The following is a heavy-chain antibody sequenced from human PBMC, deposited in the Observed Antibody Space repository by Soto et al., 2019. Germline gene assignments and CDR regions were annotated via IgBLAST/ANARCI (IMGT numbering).Heavy chain of an antibody. J-gene: IGHJ4*02. Sequence: DVQLLESGGGLVQPEGSLRLSCAASGFTFSSYAMGWVRQGPGKGLEWVAVVSIGCSTHYADSVRGRFTISRDNSKNTLSLQMNSVSAEDTAVYFCARRRGAGGHFDYWGQGALVTVSS. D-gene: IGHD2-15*01. CDR2: VSIGCST. CDR3: ARRRGAGGHFDY. CDR1: GFTFSSYA. V-gene: IGHV3-23*01.